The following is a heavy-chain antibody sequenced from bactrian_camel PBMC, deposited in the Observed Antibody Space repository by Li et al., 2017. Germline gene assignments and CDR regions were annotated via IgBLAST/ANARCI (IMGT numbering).Heavy chain of an antibody. Sequence: LVESGGGLVQPGGSLRLSCATFGFTFRDTRMAWVRQAQGKGLEWVASINPGGDRTYYLDSVKGRFTISKDSAKRKLFLQMNSLKPEDTAMYYCAIDRRCLRVFDVKKWGIDFGYWGQGTQVTVS. D-gene: IGHD1*01. CDR3: AIDRRCLRVFDVKKWGIDFGY. CDR1: GFTFRDTR. J-gene: IGHJ6*01. V-gene: IGHV3S1*01. CDR2: INPGGDRT.